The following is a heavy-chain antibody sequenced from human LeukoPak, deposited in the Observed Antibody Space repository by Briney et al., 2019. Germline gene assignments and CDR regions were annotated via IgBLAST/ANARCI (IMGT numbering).Heavy chain of an antibody. J-gene: IGHJ4*02. V-gene: IGHV3-30*02. CDR1: GFTFSYSG. CDR3: AKDTRGSYFRYFDY. D-gene: IGHD1-26*01. CDR2: IRYDGSNK. Sequence: PGGSLRLSCAASGFTFSYSGVNWVRQAPGKGLEWVAYIRYDGSNKYYADSVKGRFTISRDDSKNTLYLQMNSLRAEDTAVYYCAKDTRGSYFRYFDYWGQGTLVTVSS.